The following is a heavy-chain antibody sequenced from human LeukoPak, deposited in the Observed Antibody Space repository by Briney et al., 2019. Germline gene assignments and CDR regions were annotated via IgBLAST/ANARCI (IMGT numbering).Heavy chain of an antibody. CDR3: ARGSYYYDSSGYLWHFDY. V-gene: IGHV3-7*04. D-gene: IGHD3-22*01. J-gene: IGHJ4*02. CDR2: IKQDGSEK. Sequence: GGSLRLSCAASGFTFSSYWMSWVRQAPGKGLEWVANIKQDGSEKYYVDSVKGRFTISRDNAKNSLYLQMNSLRAEDTAVYYCARGSYYYDSSGYLWHFDYWGQGTLVTVSS. CDR1: GFTFSSYW.